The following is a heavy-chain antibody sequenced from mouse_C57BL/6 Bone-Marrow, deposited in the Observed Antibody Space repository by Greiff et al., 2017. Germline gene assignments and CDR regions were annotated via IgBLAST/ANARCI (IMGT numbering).Heavy chain of an antibody. CDR1: GFTFTSYW. J-gene: IGHJ2*01. CDR2: IDPADSYT. V-gene: IGHV1-69*01. CDR3: ARDYYYVLYDFDY. Sequence: VQLQQPGAELVMPGASVKLSCAASGFTFTSYWMHWVKQRPEQGLEWIGEIDPADSYTKYNQKVKGKSTLTVDKSSTTAYMQLSSLTSEDSAVYYCARDYYYVLYDFDYGGQGTTLTVSA. D-gene: IGHD1-1*01.